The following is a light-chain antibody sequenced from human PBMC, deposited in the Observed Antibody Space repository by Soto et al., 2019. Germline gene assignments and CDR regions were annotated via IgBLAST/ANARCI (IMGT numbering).Light chain of an antibody. V-gene: IGLV2-14*01. Sequence: QSALTQPASVSGSPGQSITISCTGTSDDIGYYNYVSWYQHHPGKAPKLMIYEVNDRPSGVSNRFSGSKSGNTASLTISGLQPEDEADYYCSSYTTISTLVFGGGTQLTVL. J-gene: IGLJ2*01. CDR2: EVN. CDR3: SSYTTISTLV. CDR1: SDDIGYYNY.